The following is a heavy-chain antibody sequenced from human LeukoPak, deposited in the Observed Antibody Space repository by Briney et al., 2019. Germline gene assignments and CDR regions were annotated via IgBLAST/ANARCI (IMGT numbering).Heavy chain of an antibody. CDR2: IYYSGST. J-gene: IGHJ4*02. Sequence: SETLSLTCTVSGGSISSYYWSWIRQPPGKGLEWIGNIYYSGSTNYNPSLKSRVTISVDTSKNQFSLKLSSVTAADTAIYYCARSYCSGGSCWVYFDYWGQGTLVTVPS. V-gene: IGHV4-59*08. D-gene: IGHD2-15*01. CDR3: ARSYCSGGSCWVYFDY. CDR1: GGSISSYY.